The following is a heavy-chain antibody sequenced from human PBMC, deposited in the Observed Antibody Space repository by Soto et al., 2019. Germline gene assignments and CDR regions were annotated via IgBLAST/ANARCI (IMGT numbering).Heavy chain of an antibody. CDR2: FDPEDGET. Sequence: ASVKVSCTVSGYTLTELSMHWVRQAPGKGLEWMGGFDPEDGETIYAQKFQGRVTMTEDTSTDTAYMELSSLRSEDTAVYYCATWIHHYYYYGMDVWGQGTTVTVSS. CDR3: ATWIHHYYYYGMDV. CDR1: GYTLTELS. V-gene: IGHV1-24*01. J-gene: IGHJ6*02. D-gene: IGHD5-18*01.